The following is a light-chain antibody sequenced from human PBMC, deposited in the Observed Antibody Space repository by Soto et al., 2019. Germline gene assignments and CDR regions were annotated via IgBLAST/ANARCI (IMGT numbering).Light chain of an antibody. CDR2: GAS. J-gene: IGKJ1*01. Sequence: EIVLTQSPGTLSLSPGERATLSCRASQSVSSSYLAWYQQKPGQTPRLLIYGASSRATGIPDRFSGSGSGTDFTLIISSLEPKDFAVYYCRQYGSSPWTFGQGTKVEI. V-gene: IGKV3-20*01. CDR1: QSVSSSY. CDR3: RQYGSSPWT.